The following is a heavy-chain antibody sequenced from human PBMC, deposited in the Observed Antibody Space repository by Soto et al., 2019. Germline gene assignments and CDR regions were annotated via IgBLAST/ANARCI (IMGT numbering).Heavy chain of an antibody. V-gene: IGHV4-34*01. J-gene: IGHJ4*02. CDR1: GGSFSGYY. D-gene: IGHD2-15*01. CDR3: ARGKFCSGGSCSRLVY. CDR2: INHSGST. Sequence: SETLSLTCAVYGGSFSGYYWSWIRQPPGKGLEWIGEINHSGSTNYNPSLKSRVTISVDTSKNQFSLKLSSVTAADTAVYYCARGKFCSGGSCSRLVYLCQGTLVTISS.